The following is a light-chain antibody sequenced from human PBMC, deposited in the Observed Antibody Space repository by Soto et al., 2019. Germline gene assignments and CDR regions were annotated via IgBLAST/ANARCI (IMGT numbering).Light chain of an antibody. Sequence: DLVMTQSPLSLPVTPGEPASISCRSSQSLLHSNGYNYLDWYLQKPGQSPQLLIYLGSNRDSGVPDRFSGSGSGTDFTLKISRVEAEDVGVYYCMQALQTPYTFGQGTKLEIK. CDR2: LGS. CDR3: MQALQTPYT. J-gene: IGKJ2*01. CDR1: QSLLHSNGYNY. V-gene: IGKV2-28*01.